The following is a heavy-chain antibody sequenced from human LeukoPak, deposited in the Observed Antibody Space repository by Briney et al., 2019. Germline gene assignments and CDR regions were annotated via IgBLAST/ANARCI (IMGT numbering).Heavy chain of an antibody. Sequence: SETLSLTCTVSGGSIRSSIYYWGWIRQPPGKGLEWIGSIYYSGSTYYNPSLKGRVTISVDTSKNQFSLKLSSVTAADTAVYYCARPEGGSLAAAFGYWGQGTLVTVSS. J-gene: IGHJ4*02. CDR3: ARPEGGSLAAAFGY. CDR1: GGSIRSSIYY. D-gene: IGHD6-13*01. CDR2: IYYSGST. V-gene: IGHV4-39*01.